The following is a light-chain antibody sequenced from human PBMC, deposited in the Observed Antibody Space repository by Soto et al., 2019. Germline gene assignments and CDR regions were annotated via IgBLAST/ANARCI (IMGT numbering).Light chain of an antibody. Sequence: EIVLTQSRASLSLSPGERATLSCRASQSVSSYLAWYQQRPGQAPRLLIYDASNRAPGIPARFSGSGSGTDFTLTISSLEPEDFAVYYCQHRSNWPLTFGGGTRAEIK. J-gene: IGKJ4*01. CDR2: DAS. CDR1: QSVSSY. V-gene: IGKV3-11*01. CDR3: QHRSNWPLT.